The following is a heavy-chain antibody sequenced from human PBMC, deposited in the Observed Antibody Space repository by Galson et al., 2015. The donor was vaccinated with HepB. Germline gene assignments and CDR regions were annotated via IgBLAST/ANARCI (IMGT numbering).Heavy chain of an antibody. CDR1: GFTFSGSA. J-gene: IGHJ6*02. V-gene: IGHV3-73*01. CDR2: IRSKANNYAT. D-gene: IGHD6-19*01. Sequence: SLRLSCAASGFTFSGSAMHWVRQASGKGLEWVGRIRSKANNYATAYAASVKGRLTISRDDSKNTAFLQMNSLKTEDTAVYYCTKWLEMDVWGQGTTVTVSS. CDR3: TKWLEMDV.